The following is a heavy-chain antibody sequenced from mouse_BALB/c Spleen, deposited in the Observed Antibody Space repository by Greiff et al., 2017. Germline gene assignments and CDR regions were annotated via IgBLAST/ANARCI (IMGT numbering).Heavy chain of an antibody. CDR1: GFNIKDYY. J-gene: IGHJ4*01. D-gene: IGHD2-10*01. CDR3: AYYGNYYAMDD. V-gene: IGHV14-4*02. CDR2: IDPENGDT. Sequence: VQLQQSGAELVRSGASVKLSCTASGFNIKDYYMHWVKQRPEQGLEWIGWIDPENGDTEYAPKFQGKATMTADTSSNTAYLQLSSLTSEDTAVYYCAYYGNYYAMDDWGQGTSVTVSS.